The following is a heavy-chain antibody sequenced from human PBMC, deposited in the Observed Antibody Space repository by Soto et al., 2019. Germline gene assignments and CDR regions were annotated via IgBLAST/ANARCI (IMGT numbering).Heavy chain of an antibody. V-gene: IGHV3-21*01. D-gene: IGHD5-12*01. CDR2: VSSSSSYI. CDR3: ARVGVEMATEYYFDY. CDR1: GFTFSSYS. Sequence: PGGSLRLSCAASGFTFSSYSMNWGRQAPGKGLEWVSSVSSSSSYIYYADSVKGRFTISRDNAKNSLYLQMNSLGAEDTAVYYCARVGVEMATEYYFDYWGQGTLVTVSS. J-gene: IGHJ4*02.